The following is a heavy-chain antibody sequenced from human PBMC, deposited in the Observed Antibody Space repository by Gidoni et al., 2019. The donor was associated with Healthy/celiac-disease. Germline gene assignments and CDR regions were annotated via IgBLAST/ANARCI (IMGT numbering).Heavy chain of an antibody. CDR3: AKWNDCSSTSCLDAFDI. CDR1: GFTFSSYA. J-gene: IGHJ3*02. V-gene: IGHV3-23*01. D-gene: IGHD2-2*01. Sequence: EVQLLESGGGLVQPGGSLRLSCAASGFTFSSYAMSWVRQAPGKRLEWVSAISGSGGSTYYADSVKGRFTISRDNSKNTLYLQMNSLRAEDTAVYYCAKWNDCSSTSCLDAFDIWGQGTMVTVSS. CDR2: ISGSGGST.